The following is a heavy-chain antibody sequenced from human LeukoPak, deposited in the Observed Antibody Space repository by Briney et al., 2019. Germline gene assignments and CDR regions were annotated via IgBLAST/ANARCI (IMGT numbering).Heavy chain of an antibody. J-gene: IGHJ4*02. CDR2: ITGSGGST. CDR1: GLTFNNYD. V-gene: IGHV3-23*01. Sequence: GGSLRLSCAASGLTFNNYDLSWVRQAPGKGLDWVSAITGSGGSTFYADSAKGRFAISRDNSKNTLYLQMNSLRADDTAVYYCAKVSWCGSDRDSWGQGTLVTVSS. D-gene: IGHD3-3*01. CDR3: AKVSWCGSDRDS.